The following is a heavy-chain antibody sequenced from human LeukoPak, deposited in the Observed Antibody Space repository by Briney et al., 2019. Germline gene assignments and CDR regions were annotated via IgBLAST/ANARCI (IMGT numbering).Heavy chain of an antibody. V-gene: IGHV3-23*01. J-gene: IGHJ4*02. CDR3: AKEGGYGELSSYFDY. CDR1: AFTFSSYS. Sequence: GGSLRLSCAASAFTFSSYSMNWVRQAPGKGLEWVSAISGSGGSTYYADSVKGRFTISRDNSKNTLYLQMNSLRAEDTAVYYCAKEGGYGELSSYFDYWGQGTLVTVSS. D-gene: IGHD3-16*02. CDR2: ISGSGGST.